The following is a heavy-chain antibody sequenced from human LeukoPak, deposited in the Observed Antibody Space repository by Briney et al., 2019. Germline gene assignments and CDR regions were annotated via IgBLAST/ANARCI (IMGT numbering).Heavy chain of an antibody. CDR1: GGSFSGYY. D-gene: IGHD3-10*01. CDR2: INHSGST. Sequence: SETLSLTCAVYGGSFSGYYWSWIRQPPGKGLEWIGEINHSGSTNYNPSLKSRVTISVDTSKNQFSLKLSSVTAADTAVYYCARGGTNITMVRGVIAFWRPFDYWGQGTLVTVSS. J-gene: IGHJ4*02. CDR3: ARGGTNITMVRGVIAFWRPFDY. V-gene: IGHV4-34*01.